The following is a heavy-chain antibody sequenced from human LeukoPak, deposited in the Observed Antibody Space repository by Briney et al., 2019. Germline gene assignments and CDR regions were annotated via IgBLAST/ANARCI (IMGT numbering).Heavy chain of an antibody. CDR1: GFTFDDYT. V-gene: IGHV3-43*01. CDR2: IRWDGGST. J-gene: IGHJ6*04. D-gene: IGHD3-10*02. Sequence: GGSLRLSCAASGFTFDDYTMHWVRQAPGKGLEWVSLIRWDGGSTYYADSVKGRFTISRDNAKNSLYLQMNSLRAEDTAVYYCAELGITMIGGVWGKGTTVTISS. CDR3: AELGITMIGGV.